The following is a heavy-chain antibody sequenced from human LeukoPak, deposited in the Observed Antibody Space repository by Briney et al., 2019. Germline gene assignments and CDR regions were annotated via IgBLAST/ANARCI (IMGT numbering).Heavy chain of an antibody. Sequence: GGSLRLSCAASGFTFSSYAMHWVRQAPGKGLEWVAVISYDGSNKYYADSVKGRFTISRDNSKNTLYLQMNSLRAEDTAVYYCARDKNYAFDYWGQGTLVTVSS. V-gene: IGHV3-30*04. CDR2: ISYDGSNK. CDR3: ARDKNYAFDY. CDR1: GFTFSSYA. D-gene: IGHD1-7*01. J-gene: IGHJ4*02.